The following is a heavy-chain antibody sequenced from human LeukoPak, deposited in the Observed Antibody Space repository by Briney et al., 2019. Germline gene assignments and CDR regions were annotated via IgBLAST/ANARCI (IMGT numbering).Heavy chain of an antibody. CDR1: GYSCTTYS. CDR3: ARSRELTYYYRDV. V-gene: IGHV1-18*01. CDR2: ISTYNGNT. Sequence: ASVKVSCKASGYSCTTYSISWVPQAPGQGLEWMGWISTYNGNTNYAQELHGRVTMTTDTSTRTAYMELTSLRSDNTAVYYCARSRELTYYYRDVWGKGTTVTVSS. J-gene: IGHJ6*03. D-gene: IGHD1-26*01.